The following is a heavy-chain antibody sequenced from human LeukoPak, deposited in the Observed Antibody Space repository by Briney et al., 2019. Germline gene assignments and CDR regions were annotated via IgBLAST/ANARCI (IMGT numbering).Heavy chain of an antibody. D-gene: IGHD3-10*01. J-gene: IGHJ4*02. Sequence: GGSLRLSCAASGFTFSSYWMHWVRQAPGKGLVWVSRINTDGSSTTYADSVKGRFTISRDNAKNSLYLQMNSLRAEDTAVYYCAGLWFGDRPPFDYWGQGTLVTVSS. CDR3: AGLWFGDRPPFDY. V-gene: IGHV3-74*03. CDR1: GFTFSSYW. CDR2: INTDGSST.